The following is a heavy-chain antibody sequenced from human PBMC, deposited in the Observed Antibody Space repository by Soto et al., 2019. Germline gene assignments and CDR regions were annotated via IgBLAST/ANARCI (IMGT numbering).Heavy chain of an antibody. J-gene: IGHJ4*02. Sequence: PSETLSLTRTVAGGSINTGGYFWSWIRQHPGKGPEWIGYFYYTGSIHYNPSLESRVTIAADTSKNQLSLSLSSVSAADTAFYYCARAKFNRAVIDEFDYRCQGSSVPGSS. D-gene: IGHD3-10*01. CDR1: GGSINTGGYF. V-gene: IGHV4-31*03. CDR2: FYYTGSI. CDR3: ARAKFNRAVIDEFDY.